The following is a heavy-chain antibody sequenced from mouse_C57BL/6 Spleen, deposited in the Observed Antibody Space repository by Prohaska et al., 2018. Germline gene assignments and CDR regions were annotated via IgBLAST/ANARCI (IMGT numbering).Heavy chain of an antibody. CDR3: ARRNYYGSFYAMDY. CDR1: GYTFTDYN. J-gene: IGHJ4*01. Sequence: GYTFTDYNMHWVKQSHGKSLEWIGYINPNNGGTSYNQKFKGKATLTVNKSSSTAYMELRSLTSEDSAVYYCARRNYYGSFYAMDYWGQGTSVNVSS. V-gene: IGHV1-22*01. D-gene: IGHD1-1*01. CDR2: INPNNGGT.